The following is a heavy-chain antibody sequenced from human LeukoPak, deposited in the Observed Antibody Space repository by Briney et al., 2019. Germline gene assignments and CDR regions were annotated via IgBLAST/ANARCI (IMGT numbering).Heavy chain of an antibody. V-gene: IGHV4-39*01. Sequence: SETLSLTCTVSGGSISSSSYYWGWIRQPPGKGLEWIGSIYYSGSTNYNPSLKSRVTISVDTSKNQFSLKLSSVTAADTAVYYCARQNWSSGWYGIFDYWGQGTLVTVSS. CDR1: GGSISSSSYY. CDR2: IYYSGST. D-gene: IGHD6-19*01. CDR3: ARQNWSSGWYGIFDY. J-gene: IGHJ4*02.